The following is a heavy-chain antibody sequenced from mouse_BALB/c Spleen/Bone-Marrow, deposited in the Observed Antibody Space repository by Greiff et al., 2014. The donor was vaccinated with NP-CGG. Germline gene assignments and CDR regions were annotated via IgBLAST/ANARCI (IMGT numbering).Heavy chain of an antibody. D-gene: IGHD2-4*01. Sequence: QVQLVESGAELVKPGASVKLSCKTSGYTFTSYWIQWVKQRPGQGLGWIGEIFPGTGTTYYNEKFKDKATLTIDTSSSTAYMQLSSLTSEDSAVYFCARKGISTVIATAYYFDYWGQGSTLTVSS. V-gene: IGHV1S132*01. J-gene: IGHJ2*01. CDR2: IFPGTGTT. CDR1: GYTFTSYW. CDR3: ARKGISTVIATAYYFDY.